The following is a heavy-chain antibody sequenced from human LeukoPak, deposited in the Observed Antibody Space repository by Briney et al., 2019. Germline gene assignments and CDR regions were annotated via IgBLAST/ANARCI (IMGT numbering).Heavy chain of an antibody. J-gene: IGHJ5*02. Sequence: PGRSLRLSCAASGFTFDDYAMHWVRQAPGKGLEWVSGISWNSGSIGYADSVKGRFTISRDNAKNSLYLQMNSLRAEDTALYYCAKDPAAMVLGGWWFDPWGQGTLVTVCS. CDR2: ISWNSGSI. CDR3: AKDPAAMVLGGWWFDP. D-gene: IGHD5-18*01. V-gene: IGHV3-9*01. CDR1: GFTFDDYA.